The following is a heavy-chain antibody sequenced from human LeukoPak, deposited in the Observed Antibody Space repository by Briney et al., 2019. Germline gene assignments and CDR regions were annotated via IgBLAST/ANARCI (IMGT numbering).Heavy chain of an antibody. J-gene: IGHJ3*02. V-gene: IGHV3-48*04. D-gene: IGHD1-26*01. CDR1: GFTFSSYW. CDR2: ISSSGSTI. CDR3: ARDLSSGSYSAFDI. Sequence: GGSLRLSCAASGFTFSSYWMSWVRQAPGKGLEWVSYISSSGSTIYYADSVKGRFTISRDNAKNSLYLQMNSLRAEDTAVYYCARDLSSGSYSAFDIWGQGTMVTVSS.